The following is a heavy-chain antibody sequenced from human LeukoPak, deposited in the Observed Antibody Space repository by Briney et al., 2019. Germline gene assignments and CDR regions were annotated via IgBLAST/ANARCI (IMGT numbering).Heavy chain of an antibody. V-gene: IGHV1-2*02. CDR3: ARVAIFGGSVAAADY. CDR1: GYTFTSYG. CDR2: INPNSGGT. D-gene: IGHD6-13*01. J-gene: IGHJ4*02. Sequence: GASVKVSCKASGYTFTSYGISWVRQAPGQGLEWMGWINPNSGGTNYAQKFQGRVTMTRDTSISTAYMELSRLRSDDTAVYYCARVAIFGGSVAAADYWGQGTLVTVSS.